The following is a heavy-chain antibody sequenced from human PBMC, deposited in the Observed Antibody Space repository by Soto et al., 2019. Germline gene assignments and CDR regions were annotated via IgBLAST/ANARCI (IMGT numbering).Heavy chain of an antibody. CDR3: ASAYYYGSGSYPYPPYYYYGMDV. CDR1: GGTFSSYA. CDR2: IIPIFGTA. V-gene: IGHV1-69*12. D-gene: IGHD3-10*01. J-gene: IGHJ6*02. Sequence: QVQLVQSGAEVKKPGSSVKVSCKASGGTFSSYAISWVRQAPGQGLEWMGGIIPIFGTANYAQKFQGRVXITADESTSTXXMXLXXLRSEDTAVYYCASAYYYGSGSYPYPPYYYYGMDVWGQGTTVTVSS.